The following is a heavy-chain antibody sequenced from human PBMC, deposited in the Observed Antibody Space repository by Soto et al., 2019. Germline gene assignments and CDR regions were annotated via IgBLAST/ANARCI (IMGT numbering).Heavy chain of an antibody. V-gene: IGHV3-30*03. J-gene: IGHJ4*02. CDR3: ATGYSSGWTVDY. Sequence: SLRLSCAASGFTFSSYGMHWVRQAPGKGLEWVAVISYDGSNKYYADSVKGRFTISRDNSKNTLYLQMNSLRAEDTAVYYCATGYSSGWTVDYWGQGTLVTVSS. CDR1: GFTFSSYG. CDR2: ISYDGSNK. D-gene: IGHD6-19*01.